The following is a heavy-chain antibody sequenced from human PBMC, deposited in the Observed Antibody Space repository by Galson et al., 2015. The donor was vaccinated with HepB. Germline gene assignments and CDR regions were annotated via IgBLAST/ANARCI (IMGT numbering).Heavy chain of an antibody. CDR3: ARVQVNDYSNYGGDY. Sequence: QSGAEVKKPGESPKISCKGSGYSFTSYWIGWVRQMPGKGLEWMGIIYPGDSDTRYSPSFQGQVTISADKSISTAYLQWSSLKASDTAMYYCARVQVNDYSNYGGDYWGQGTLVTVSS. J-gene: IGHJ4*02. CDR1: GYSFTSYW. CDR2: IYPGDSDT. V-gene: IGHV5-51*01. D-gene: IGHD4-11*01.